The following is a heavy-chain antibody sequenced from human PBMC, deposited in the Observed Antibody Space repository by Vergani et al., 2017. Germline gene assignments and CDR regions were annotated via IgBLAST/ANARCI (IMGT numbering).Heavy chain of an antibody. J-gene: IGHJ6*02. CDR1: GYSFTSYW. Sequence: EVQLVQSGAEVKKPGESLKISCKGSGYSFTSYWIGWVRQMPGKGLEWMGIIYPGDSDTRYSPSFQGQVTISADKSISTAYLQWSSLKASDTAMYYCARDTPKSSSWDNDYYYGMDVWGQGTTVTVSS. CDR2: IYPGDSDT. V-gene: IGHV5-51*01. CDR3: ARDTPKSSSWDNDYYYGMDV. D-gene: IGHD6-13*01.